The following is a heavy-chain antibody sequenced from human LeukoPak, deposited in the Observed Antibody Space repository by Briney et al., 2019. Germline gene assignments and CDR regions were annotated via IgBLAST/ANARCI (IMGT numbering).Heavy chain of an antibody. V-gene: IGHV4-59*01. Sequence: SETLSLTCTVSGGSISSYYRSWIRQPPGKGLEWIGYIYYSGSTNYNPSLKSRVTISVDTSKNQFSLKVNSVTAADTAVYYCARAPGNDYYPYYYMDVWGKGTTVTVS. CDR3: ARAPGNDYYPYYYMDV. CDR1: GGSISSYY. J-gene: IGHJ6*03. CDR2: IYYSGST. D-gene: IGHD4/OR15-4a*01.